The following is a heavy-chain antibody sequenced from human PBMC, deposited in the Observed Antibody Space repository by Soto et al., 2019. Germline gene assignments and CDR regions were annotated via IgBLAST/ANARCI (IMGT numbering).Heavy chain of an antibody. CDR1: GYTLTELS. J-gene: IGHJ3*02. Sequence: GASVKVSCKVSGYTLTELSMHWVRQAPGQGPEWMGIINPSDGSTSYAQKFQGRVTMASDTSTSTVYMELSSLRSVDTAVYYCAKTLSPSLPSYSDSDPWATDAFDIWGQGTMVTVSS. CDR2: INPSDGST. V-gene: IGHV1-46*01. D-gene: IGHD5-12*01. CDR3: AKTLSPSLPSYSDSDPWATDAFDI.